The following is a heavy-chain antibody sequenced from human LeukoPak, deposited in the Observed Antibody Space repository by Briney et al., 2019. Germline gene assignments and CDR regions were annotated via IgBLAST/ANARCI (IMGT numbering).Heavy chain of an antibody. CDR3: ARDGGFGDTDYWYFDL. J-gene: IGHJ2*01. Sequence: PGGSLRLSCAASGFSFSIYSLNWVRQAPGKGLEWVSYISHTGSTMSYADSVKGRFTISRDNAKNSLYLQMNSLRAEDTAVYYCARDGGFGDTDYWYFDLWGRGTLVTVSS. CDR2: ISHTGSTM. D-gene: IGHD3-3*01. CDR1: GFSFSIYS. V-gene: IGHV3-48*04.